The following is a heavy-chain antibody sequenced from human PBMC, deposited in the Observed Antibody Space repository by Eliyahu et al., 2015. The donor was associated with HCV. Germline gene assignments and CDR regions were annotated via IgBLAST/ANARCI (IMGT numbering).Heavy chain of an antibody. Sequence: EVQLVESGGGLVQPGGSLRLSCAASGFTFSSYWMSWVRQAPGKGLEWVANIKPSWKGEYYVDSVKGRFTISRDNAKNSLYLQMNSLRAEDTAVYYCARPALPAAMSGASYWFDPWGQGTLVTVSS. V-gene: IGHV3-7*01. J-gene: IGHJ5*02. CDR3: ARPALPAAMSGASYWFDP. CDR2: IKPSWKGE. D-gene: IGHD2-2*01. CDR1: GFTFSSYW.